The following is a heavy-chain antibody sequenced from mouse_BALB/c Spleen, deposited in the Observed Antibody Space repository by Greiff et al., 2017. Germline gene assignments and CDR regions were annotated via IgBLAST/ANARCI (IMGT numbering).Heavy chain of an antibody. CDR3: TRGGLRRFDD. CDR2: IYPSDSYT. Sequence: VQLQQPGAELVRPGASVKLSCKASGYTFTSYWINWVKQRPGQGLEWIGNIYPSDSYTNYNQKFKDKATLTVDKSSSTAYMQLSSPTSEDSAVYYCTRGGLRRFDDWGQGTTLTVSS. J-gene: IGHJ2*01. D-gene: IGHD2-4*01. V-gene: IGHV1-69*02. CDR1: GYTFTSYW.